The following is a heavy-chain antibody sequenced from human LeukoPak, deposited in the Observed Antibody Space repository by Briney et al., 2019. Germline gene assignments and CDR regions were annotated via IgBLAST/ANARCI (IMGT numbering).Heavy chain of an antibody. J-gene: IGHJ4*02. CDR3: AKDRIAVAGFFDY. Sequence: QSGGSLRLSCAASGFTFSSYAMNWIRQAPGKGLEWVSAISGSDGTTYYADSVKGRFTISRDNSKNTLYLQMNSLRAEDTAVYYCAKDRIAVAGFFDYWGQGTLVTVSS. D-gene: IGHD6-19*01. V-gene: IGHV3-23*01. CDR1: GFTFSSYA. CDR2: ISGSDGTT.